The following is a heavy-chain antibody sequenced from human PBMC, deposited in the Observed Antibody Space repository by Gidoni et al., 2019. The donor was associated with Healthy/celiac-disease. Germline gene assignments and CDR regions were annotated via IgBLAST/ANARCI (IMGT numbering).Heavy chain of an antibody. D-gene: IGHD3-16*01. J-gene: IGHJ4*02. CDR2: IRERCGST. V-gene: IGHV3-23*01. CDR3: AKDYGWGGGCFYFDY. Sequence: EVQLLESGGGLVQPGGSLRLPCAASGFSFSSYAMSWVRQAPGTGREWVSAIRERCGSTYYADSVEGRYSISRDNSKNTLYLQMKSLRAEDTAVYYCAKDYGWGGGCFYFDYWGQGTLVTVSS. CDR1: GFSFSSYA.